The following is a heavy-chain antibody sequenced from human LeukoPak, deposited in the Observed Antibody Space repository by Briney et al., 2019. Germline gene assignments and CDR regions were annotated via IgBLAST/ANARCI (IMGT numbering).Heavy chain of an antibody. J-gene: IGHJ5*02. CDR3: ANDQGRSSGWHP. CDR2: ISGSGGST. Sequence: GASLRLSCAASGFTFSNYAMSWVRQAPGKGLEWVSAISGSGGSTYYADSVKGRFTISRDNSKNTLYLQMNSLRAEDTAVYYCANDQGRSSGWHPWGQGTLVTVSS. V-gene: IGHV3-23*01. CDR1: GFTFSNYA. D-gene: IGHD6-19*01.